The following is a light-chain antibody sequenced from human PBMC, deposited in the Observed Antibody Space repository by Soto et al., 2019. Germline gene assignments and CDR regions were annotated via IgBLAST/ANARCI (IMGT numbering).Light chain of an antibody. V-gene: IGLV3-21*04. Sequence: SYELTQPPSVSVAPGKPARFPGGGINIGSKSVHWYQQKAGQAPILAMYYDSDRPSGIPERFSGSNSGNTATLTISTVEAGDEADYYCQVWDISSNHVVFGGGTKLTVL. J-gene: IGLJ2*01. CDR1: NIGSKS. CDR2: YDS. CDR3: QVWDISSNHVV.